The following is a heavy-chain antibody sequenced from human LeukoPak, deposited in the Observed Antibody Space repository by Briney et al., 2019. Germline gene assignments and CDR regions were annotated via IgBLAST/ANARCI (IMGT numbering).Heavy chain of an antibody. CDR2: ISGSGARS. V-gene: IGHV3-23*01. D-gene: IGHD3-10*01. Sequence: PGGSLRLSCAASGFTFSTYAMSWVRQAPGKGLEWVSSISGSGARSYYAGSMEGRFTISRDNSKNTLYLQMNSMTAEDTAVYYCARMLREVRGELSVLFYYYMDVWGKGTTVTVSS. CDR1: GFTFSTYA. CDR3: ARMLREVRGELSVLFYYYMDV. J-gene: IGHJ6*03.